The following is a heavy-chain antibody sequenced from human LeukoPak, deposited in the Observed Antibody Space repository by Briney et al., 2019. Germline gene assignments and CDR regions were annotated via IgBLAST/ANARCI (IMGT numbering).Heavy chain of an antibody. CDR3: TTVLRTRAPLSGYYYYHMDV. CDR1: GFTFSNAW. J-gene: IGHJ6*03. D-gene: IGHD3-9*01. Sequence: NAGGSLRLSCAASGFTFSNAWMSWVRQAPGKGLEWVGRIKSKTDGGTTDYAAPVKGRFTISRDDSKNTLYLQMNSLKTEDTAVYYCTTVLRTRAPLSGYYYYHMDVWGKGTTVTVSS. V-gene: IGHV3-15*01. CDR2: IKSKTDGGTT.